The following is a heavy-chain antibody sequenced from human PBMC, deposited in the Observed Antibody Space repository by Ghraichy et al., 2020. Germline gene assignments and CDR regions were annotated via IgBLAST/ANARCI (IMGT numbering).Heavy chain of an antibody. CDR2: INPSGGST. Sequence: ASVKVSCKASGYTFTSYYMHWVRQAPGQGLEWMGIINPSGGSTSYAQKFQGRVTMTRDTSTSTVYMELSSLRSEDTAVYYCATPIGRDSSGWYPTYYYYGMDVWGQGTTVTVSS. CDR1: GYTFTSYY. CDR3: ATPIGRDSSGWYPTYYYYGMDV. J-gene: IGHJ6*02. D-gene: IGHD6-19*01. V-gene: IGHV1-46*01.